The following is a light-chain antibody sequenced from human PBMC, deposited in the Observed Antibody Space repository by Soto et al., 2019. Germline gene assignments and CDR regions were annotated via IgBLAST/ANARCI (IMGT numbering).Light chain of an antibody. CDR3: SSYSSSGTLYV. CDR2: DVS. J-gene: IGLJ1*01. V-gene: IGLV2-14*01. CDR1: SSDVGDYNY. Sequence: QSALTQPASVSGSPGQSITISCTGSSSDVGDYNYVAWYQQHPDKAPKLMIFDVSSRPSGVSNRFSGSKSGNTASLTISGLQAEDEADYFCSSYSSSGTLYVFGTGIKLTVL.